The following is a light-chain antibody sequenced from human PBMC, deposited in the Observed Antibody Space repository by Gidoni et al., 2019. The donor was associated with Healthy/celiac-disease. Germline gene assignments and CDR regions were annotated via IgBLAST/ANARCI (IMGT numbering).Light chain of an antibody. CDR1: QSVSSN. V-gene: IGKV3-15*01. CDR3: QQYNNWPKWT. J-gene: IGKJ1*01. CDR2: GAS. Sequence: EIVITQSPATMSVSPGERATLSCRDSQSVSSNWAGYQQKPGQAPRLLIYGASTRATGIPARFSGSGSGTEFTLTISSLQSEDFAVFYCQQYNNWPKWTFXQXTKVEIK.